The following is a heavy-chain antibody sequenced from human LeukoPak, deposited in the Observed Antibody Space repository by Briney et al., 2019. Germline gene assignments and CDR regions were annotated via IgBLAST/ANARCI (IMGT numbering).Heavy chain of an antibody. D-gene: IGHD3-16*01. CDR3: ARGGGYYYMDV. CDR2: INPSGST. Sequence: PSETLSLTCAVYGGSFSGYYWSWIRQPPGKGLEWIGEINPSGSTHYNPSLKSRVTISVDTSKNQFSLKLSSVTAADTAVYYCARGGGYYYMDVWDKGTTVTVSS. CDR1: GGSFSGYY. V-gene: IGHV4-34*01. J-gene: IGHJ6*03.